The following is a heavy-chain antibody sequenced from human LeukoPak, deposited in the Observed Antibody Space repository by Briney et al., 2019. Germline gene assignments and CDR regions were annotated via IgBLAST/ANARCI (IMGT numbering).Heavy chain of an antibody. J-gene: IGHJ4*02. CDR2: ILHSGST. D-gene: IGHD3-3*01. Sequence: SQTLSLTCAVSGVSITSDTYYWSWIRQPPGKGLEWIGYILHSGSTYHNPSLKSRVTILVDTSKNQFSLKLSSVTAADTAVYFCARTRDFWRAYFDYWGQGILVTVSS. CDR1: GVSITSDTYY. V-gene: IGHV4-30-2*01. CDR3: ARTRDFWRAYFDY.